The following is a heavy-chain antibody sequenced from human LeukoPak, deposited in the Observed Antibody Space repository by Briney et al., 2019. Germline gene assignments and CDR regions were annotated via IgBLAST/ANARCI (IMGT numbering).Heavy chain of an antibody. CDR2: IYYSGST. CDR3: ARGRYFDWLPQLDY. D-gene: IGHD3-9*01. Sequence: PSETLSLTCTVSGGSISSGDYYWSWIRQPPGKGLEWIGYIYYSGSTYYNPSLKSRVTISVDTSKNQFSLKLSSVTAADTVVYYCARGRYFDWLPQLDYWGQGTLVTVSS. CDR1: GGSISSGDYY. V-gene: IGHV4-30-4*01. J-gene: IGHJ4*02.